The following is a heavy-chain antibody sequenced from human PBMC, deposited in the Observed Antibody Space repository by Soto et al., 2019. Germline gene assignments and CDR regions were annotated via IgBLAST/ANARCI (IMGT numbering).Heavy chain of an antibody. CDR1: GGSISSGGYY. J-gene: IGHJ6*03. Sequence: QVQLQESGPGLVKPSQTLSLTCTVSGGSISSGGYYWSWIRQHPGKGLEWIGYIYYSGSTYYNPSLKSRVTISVDTSKNQFSLKLSSVTAADTAVYYCARGPYSTVTNGLPYYYYYMDVWGKGTTVTVSS. CDR3: ARGPYSTVTNGLPYYYYYMDV. V-gene: IGHV4-31*03. D-gene: IGHD4-4*01. CDR2: IYYSGST.